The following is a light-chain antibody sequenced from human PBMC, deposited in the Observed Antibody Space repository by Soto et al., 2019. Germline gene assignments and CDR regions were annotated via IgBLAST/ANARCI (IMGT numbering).Light chain of an antibody. CDR1: QSVSSSY. CDR2: GAS. Sequence: EIVLTQSPGTLSLSPGERATLSCRASQSVSSSYLAWHQQKPGQAPRLLIYGASSRATGIPDRFSGSGSGTDFTLTISSLEPEDFAVYYCQQRSNWPQTFGQGTKVEIK. J-gene: IGKJ1*01. V-gene: IGKV3D-20*02. CDR3: QQRSNWPQT.